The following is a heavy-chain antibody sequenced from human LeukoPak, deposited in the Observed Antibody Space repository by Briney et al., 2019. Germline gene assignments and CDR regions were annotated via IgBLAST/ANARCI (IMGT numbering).Heavy chain of an antibody. J-gene: IGHJ6*03. CDR1: GFNFSSYA. D-gene: IGHD5-18*01. Sequence: EPGGSLRLSCAASGFNFSSYAMSWVRQAPGKGLEWVSFISGSGGSTYYVDSVKGRFTISRDNSKNTLYLQMNSLRAEDTAVYYCARDHKGYSYGYRRGYSDYYYMDVWGKGTTVTVSS. CDR2: ISGSGGST. CDR3: ARDHKGYSYGYRRGYSDYYYMDV. V-gene: IGHV3-23*01.